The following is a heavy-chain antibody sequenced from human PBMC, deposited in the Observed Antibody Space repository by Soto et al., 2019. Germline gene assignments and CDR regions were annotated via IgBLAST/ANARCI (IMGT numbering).Heavy chain of an antibody. CDR3: ARDKGSTAWYYFFDF. Sequence: ASVKVSCKASGYTFTTYGIAWVRQAPGQGLEWLGWISAYNGNTNYAQKFQGRVTMTTETSTNTAYMEVRSLRSDDTAVYYCARDKGSTAWYYFFDFWGQGTLVTVSS. CDR1: GYTFTTYG. CDR2: ISAYNGNT. V-gene: IGHV1-18*01. J-gene: IGHJ4*02. D-gene: IGHD1-26*01.